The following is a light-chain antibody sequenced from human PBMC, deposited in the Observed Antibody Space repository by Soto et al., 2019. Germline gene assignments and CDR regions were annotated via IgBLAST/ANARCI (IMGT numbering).Light chain of an antibody. Sequence: DIQLTQSPSFLSASVGDRVTITCRASQAIAGSLAWYQQKPGKPPKLLIYAESTLQSGVPSRFSGSGSGTRGTLTISSLQPEDFATYYCQQFKSYPRTFGGGTRVEIK. CDR2: AES. CDR1: QAIAGS. J-gene: IGKJ4*01. V-gene: IGKV1-9*01. CDR3: QQFKSYPRT.